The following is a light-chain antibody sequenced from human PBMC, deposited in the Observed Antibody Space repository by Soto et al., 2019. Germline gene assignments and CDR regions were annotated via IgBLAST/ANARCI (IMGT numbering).Light chain of an antibody. J-gene: IGKJ1*01. V-gene: IGKV1-5*01. CDR3: QQYSSYWT. CDR2: DAS. Sequence: DIQMTQSPSTLSASVGDRVTITCRASQTINSCLAWYQQKPGKAPRLLIYDASSLESGVPSRFSGSGSGTEFTLTISSLQPDDFATYYGQQYSSYWTFGQGTKVEIK. CDR1: QTINSC.